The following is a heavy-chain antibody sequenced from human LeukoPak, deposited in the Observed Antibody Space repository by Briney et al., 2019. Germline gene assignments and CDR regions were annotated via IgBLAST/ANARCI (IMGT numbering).Heavy chain of an antibody. CDR3: ARDQLAYSGYDTLFDY. D-gene: IGHD5-12*01. Sequence: GGSLRLSCAASGFTFNSYAIHWVRQAPGKGLEWVAVISYDGSNKYYAESVKGRFTISRDNSKNTLYLQLNSLRPDDTAVYYCARDQLAYSGYDTLFDYWGQGTLVTVSS. V-gene: IGHV3-30*04. CDR2: ISYDGSNK. J-gene: IGHJ4*02. CDR1: GFTFNSYA.